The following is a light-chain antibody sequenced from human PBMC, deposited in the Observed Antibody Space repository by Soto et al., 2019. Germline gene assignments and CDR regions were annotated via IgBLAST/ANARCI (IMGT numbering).Light chain of an antibody. J-gene: IGKJ4*01. CDR1: QSISSY. CDR2: AAS. V-gene: IGKV1-39*01. CDR3: QQSYSTRLT. Sequence: DIQMTQSPSSLSASVGDRVTITCRASQSISSYLNWYQQKPGKAPKLLIYAASSLQGGVSSRFSGSGSGTDFTLTINSLQPEDFATYYCQQSYSTRLTFGGGTKVEIK.